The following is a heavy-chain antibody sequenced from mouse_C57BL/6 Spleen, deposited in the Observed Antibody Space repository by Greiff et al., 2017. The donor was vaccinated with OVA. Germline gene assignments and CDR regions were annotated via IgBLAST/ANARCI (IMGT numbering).Heavy chain of an antibody. V-gene: IGHV5-17*01. Sequence: EVKLVESGGGLVKPGGSLKLSCAASGFTFSDYGMHWVRQAPEKGLEWVAYISSGSSTIYYADTVKGRFTISRDNAKNTLFLQMTSLRSEDTAMYYCARGDDYRYFDYWGQGTTLTVSS. CDR2: ISSGSSTI. J-gene: IGHJ2*01. CDR1: GFTFSDYG. CDR3: ARGDDYRYFDY. D-gene: IGHD2-4*01.